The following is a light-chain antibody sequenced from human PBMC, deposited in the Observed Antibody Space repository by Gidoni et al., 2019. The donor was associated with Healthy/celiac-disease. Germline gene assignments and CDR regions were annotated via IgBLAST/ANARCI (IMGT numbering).Light chain of an antibody. CDR2: EGS. J-gene: IGLJ3*02. V-gene: IGLV2-23*03. CDR1: SSDVGSHNL. CDR3: CSYAGSSTFGV. Sequence: QSALTQPASVSGSPGQSTTLSGTGTSSDVGSHNLVSWYQQHPGNAPKLMIYEGSKRPSGVSNRFSGSKSGNTASLTISGLQAEDEADYYCCSYAGSSTFGVFGGGTKLTVL.